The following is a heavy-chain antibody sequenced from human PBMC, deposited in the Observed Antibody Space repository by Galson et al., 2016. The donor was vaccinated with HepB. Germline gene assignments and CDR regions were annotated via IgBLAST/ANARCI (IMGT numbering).Heavy chain of an antibody. CDR1: GDSINIARYF. CDR3: ARDRSVWYYFDS. V-gene: IGHV4-39*07. CDR2: IANSGST. D-gene: IGHD6-19*01. J-gene: IGHJ4*02. Sequence: TLSLTCSVSGDSINIARYFWGWIRQSPTRGLEWIGTIANSGSTYYNPSLRSRVSISVDTSRNQFSLKLSSVAAADTAVYYCARDRSVWYYFDSWGQGTLVTVSS.